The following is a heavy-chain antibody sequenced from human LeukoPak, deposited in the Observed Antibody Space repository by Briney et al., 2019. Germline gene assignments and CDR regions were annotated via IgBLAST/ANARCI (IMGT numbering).Heavy chain of an antibody. V-gene: IGHV3-7*01. D-gene: IGHD6-19*01. J-gene: IGHJ6*02. Sequence: TGGSLRVSCAASGFTFSNYWMSWVRQAPGKGLEWVANIKQDGSEKNYVDSVKGRFTISRDNAKNSLYLQMNSLRAEDTAVYYCARELREGSSGWFYYYYGMDVWGQGTTVTVSS. CDR3: ARELREGSSGWFYYYYGMDV. CDR1: GFTFSNYW. CDR2: IKQDGSEK.